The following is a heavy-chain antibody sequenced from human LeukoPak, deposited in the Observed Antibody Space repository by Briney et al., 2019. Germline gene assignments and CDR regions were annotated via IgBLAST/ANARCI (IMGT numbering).Heavy chain of an antibody. CDR2: IKQDGSEK. J-gene: IGHJ3*02. CDR3: ARLAYCGGDCSDAFDI. Sequence: GGSLRLSCAASGFTFSSYWMSWVRQAPGKGLEWVANIKQDGSEKYYVDSVKGRFTISRDNAKNSLYLQMNSLRAEDTAVYYCARLAYCGGDCSDAFDIWGQGTMVTVSS. V-gene: IGHV3-7*01. D-gene: IGHD2-21*02. CDR1: GFTFSSYW.